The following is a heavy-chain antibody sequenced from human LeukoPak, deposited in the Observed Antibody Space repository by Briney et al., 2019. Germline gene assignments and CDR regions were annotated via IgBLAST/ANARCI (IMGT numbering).Heavy chain of an antibody. V-gene: IGHV3-33*06. D-gene: IGHD4-11*01. CDR3: AKDAQRGFAYSNSLEY. J-gene: IGHJ4*02. Sequence: PGGSLRLSCAATGFTFNHYAMHWVRQPPGKGLEWVAVIWSDGTNRYYADSVKGRFTISRADAGKTVYLQLSSLRPEDTGVYYCAKDAQRGFAYSNSLEYWGQGTPVTVST. CDR2: IWSDGTNR. CDR1: GFTFNHYA.